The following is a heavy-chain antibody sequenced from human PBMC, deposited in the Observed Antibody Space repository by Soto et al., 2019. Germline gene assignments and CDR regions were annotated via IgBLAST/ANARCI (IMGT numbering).Heavy chain of an antibody. CDR2: ISGSGDST. J-gene: IGHJ4*02. CDR1: GFTFGSYG. D-gene: IGHD4-17*01. V-gene: IGHV3-23*01. Sequence: EVHLLESGGGLVQPGASLRLSCAASGFTFGSYGMSWVRQAPGKGLEWVSGISGSGDSTYYADSVRGRFTISRDNSKNTVYLQMNSLRAEDTAVYYCAKRHDYGDINDYWGQGTLVTVSS. CDR3: AKRHDYGDINDY.